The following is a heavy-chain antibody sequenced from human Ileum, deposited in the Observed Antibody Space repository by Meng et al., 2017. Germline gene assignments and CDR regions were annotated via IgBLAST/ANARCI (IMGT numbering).Heavy chain of an antibody. CDR1: GYTFTDYF. J-gene: IGHJ4*02. V-gene: IGHV1-2*06. D-gene: IGHD3-3*02. CDR2: INPKSGAT. CDR3: VRSNIFGWNPRDH. Sequence: VRLVQSGAEARNPGASLKCSCKASGYTFTDYFVHWVRQAPGQGLEWMGRINPKSGATAYAQKFQGRVTVTSDTSISTAYLDLISLTSDDTALYYCVRSNIFGWNPRDHWGQGTLVTVSS.